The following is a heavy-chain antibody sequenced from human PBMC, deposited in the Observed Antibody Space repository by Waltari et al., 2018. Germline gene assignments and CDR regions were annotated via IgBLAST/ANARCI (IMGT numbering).Heavy chain of an antibody. CDR2: IKSKADGGTT. Sequence: EVQLVESGGGLVKPGGSFRLSCAASGLTFINAWMSWVRRGPGKGLEWVARIKSKADGGTTDYSATVKGRFTISRDDSKNTLYLQMSSLKTEDTAVYFCATAMGNYWGQGTLVTVSS. V-gene: IGHV3-15*01. D-gene: IGHD3-10*01. CDR3: ATAMGNY. CDR1: GLTFINAW. J-gene: IGHJ4*02.